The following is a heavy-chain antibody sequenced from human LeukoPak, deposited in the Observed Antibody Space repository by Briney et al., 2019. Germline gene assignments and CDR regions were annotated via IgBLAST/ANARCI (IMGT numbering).Heavy chain of an antibody. D-gene: IGHD7-27*01. CDR2: IYYSGST. CDR3: ARFLGTGPEDVDWFDP. V-gene: IGHV4-59*01. CDR1: GGSISSYY. J-gene: IGHJ5*02. Sequence: PSETLSLTCTVSGGSISSYYWSWIRQPPGQGLEWIGYIYYSGSTNYNTSLTSRVAISVDTSKNQFSLKLSSVTAADTAVYYCARFLGTGPEDVDWFDPWGQGTLVTVSS.